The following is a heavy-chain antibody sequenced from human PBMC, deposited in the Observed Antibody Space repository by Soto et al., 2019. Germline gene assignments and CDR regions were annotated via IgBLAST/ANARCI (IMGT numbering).Heavy chain of an antibody. CDR2: IRSKANSYAT. J-gene: IGHJ6*02. D-gene: IGHD4-4*01. Sequence: GGSLRLSCAASGFTFSGSAMHWVRQASGKGLEWVGRIRSKANSYATAYAASVKGRFTISRDDSKNTAYLQMNSLKTEDTTVYYCTREIKGTTAPYYYYGMDVWGQAPTVTVSS. CDR3: TREIKGTTAPYYYYGMDV. CDR1: GFTFSGSA. V-gene: IGHV3-73*01.